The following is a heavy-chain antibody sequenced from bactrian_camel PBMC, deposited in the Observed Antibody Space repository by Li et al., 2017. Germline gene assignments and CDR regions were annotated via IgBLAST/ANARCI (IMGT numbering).Heavy chain of an antibody. CDR1: GFSISPYC. CDR2: IDTDGTT. CDR3: AADPIPRSKGFPPKCGNDFGY. V-gene: IGHV3S9*01. D-gene: IGHD5*01. J-gene: IGHJ6*01. Sequence: HVQLVESGGSSVQTGGSLRLACAAPGFSISPYCMGWFRQVPEKGREGVASIDTDGTTMYADGVKGRITISKDNANNTLSLEMNSLKPEDTAIYYCAADPIPRSKGFPPKCGNDFGYWGQGTQVTVS.